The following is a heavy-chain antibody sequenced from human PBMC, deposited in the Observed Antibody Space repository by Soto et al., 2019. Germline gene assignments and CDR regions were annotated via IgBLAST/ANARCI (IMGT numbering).Heavy chain of an antibody. CDR1: GFTFSAYW. J-gene: IGHJ4*01. Sequence: GGSLRLSCAASGFTFSAYWMSWVRQAPGKGLEWVANIRQDGNEQNSLDSVKGRFTVSRDNAKNSVYLQMNGLRAEDTAVYYCASEFGDHLKFFDYWGHGTLVTVSS. CDR2: IRQDGNEQ. CDR3: ASEFGDHLKFFDY. D-gene: IGHD2-21*02. V-gene: IGHV3-7*01.